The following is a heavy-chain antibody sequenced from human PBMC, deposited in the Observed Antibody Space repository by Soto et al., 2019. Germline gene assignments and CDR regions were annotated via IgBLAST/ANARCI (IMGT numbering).Heavy chain of an antibody. D-gene: IGHD4-17*01. CDR3: ASCHDYGDHAADY. Sequence: QVQLVKSGGGVVQPGRSLRLSCTASGFTFSNYAMHWVRQAPGKGLEWVAVIWYDGSNKYYADSVKGRFTISRDNSKNTLYLQMNSLRAEDTAVYYCASCHDYGDHAADYWGQGTLVTVSS. CDR1: GFTFSNYA. CDR2: IWYDGSNK. V-gene: IGHV3-33*01. J-gene: IGHJ4*02.